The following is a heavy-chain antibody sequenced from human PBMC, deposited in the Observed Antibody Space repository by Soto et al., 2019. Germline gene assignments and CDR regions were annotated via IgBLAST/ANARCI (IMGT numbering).Heavy chain of an antibody. CDR3: AKDRYSNLYREDYGMDV. J-gene: IGHJ6*02. V-gene: IGHV3-30*18. CDR2: ISSDGSNQ. D-gene: IGHD5-18*01. Sequence: QVQLVESGGGVVQPARSLRLSCAASGFTFSSYGIHWVRQAPGRGLEWVALISSDGSNQYYADSVKGRFTVSRDNSKNTLYLQMNSLRAEDAAVYYCAKDRYSNLYREDYGMDVWGQGTTVTVSS. CDR1: GFTFSSYG.